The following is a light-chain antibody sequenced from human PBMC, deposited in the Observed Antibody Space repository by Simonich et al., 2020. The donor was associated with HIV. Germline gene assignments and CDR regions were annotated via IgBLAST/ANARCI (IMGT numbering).Light chain of an antibody. CDR3: QQSYSTPYT. CDR2: AAS. Sequence: DIQMTQSPSSLSASVGDRVTITCRASQSISSYLNWYQQKPGKAPKLLIYAASSLQSWVPSRFSGSGSGIDFTLTISSLQPEDFATYYCQQSYSTPYTFGQGTKLEIK. J-gene: IGKJ2*01. CDR1: QSISSY. V-gene: IGKV1-39*01.